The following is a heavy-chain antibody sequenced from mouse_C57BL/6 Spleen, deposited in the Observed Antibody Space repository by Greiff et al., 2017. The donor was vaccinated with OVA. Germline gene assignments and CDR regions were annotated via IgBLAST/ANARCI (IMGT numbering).Heavy chain of an antibody. CDR3: ARGGVLDYYSDYFDY. CDR1: GYSFTDYN. V-gene: IGHV1-39*01. D-gene: IGHD2-12*01. CDR2: INPNYGTT. Sequence: EVKLVESGPELVKPGASVKISCKASGYSFTDYNMNWVKQSNGKSLEWIGVINPNYGTTSYNQKFKGKATLTVDQSSSTAYMQLNSLTSEDSAVYYCARGGVLDYYSDYFDYWGQGTTLTVSS. J-gene: IGHJ2*01.